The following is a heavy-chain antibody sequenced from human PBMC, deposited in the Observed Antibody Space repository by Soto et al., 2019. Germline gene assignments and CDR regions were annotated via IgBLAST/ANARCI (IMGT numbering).Heavy chain of an antibody. CDR1: GFTFSSYG. Sequence: QVQLVESGGGVVQPGRSLRLSCVASGFTFSSYGMHWVRQAPGEGPEWVAIIWSDGSNKYYADSVKGRFTISRDNSKNTLYLQMNSLGAEDTAVYYCARRGSGTYAFDMWGQGTMVTVSS. D-gene: IGHD3-10*01. CDR2: IWSDGSNK. J-gene: IGHJ3*02. CDR3: ARRGSGTYAFDM. V-gene: IGHV3-33*01.